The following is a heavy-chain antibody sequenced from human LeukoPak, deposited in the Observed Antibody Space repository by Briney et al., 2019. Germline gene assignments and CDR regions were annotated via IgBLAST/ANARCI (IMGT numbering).Heavy chain of an antibody. D-gene: IGHD1-14*01. Sequence: ASETLSLTCAVYGGSFSDYYWSWIRQPPGKGLEWIGEINHSGSTNYNPSLKGRVTISVDTSKNQFSLKLSSVTAADTAVYYCARGRNYSTYFDYWGQGTLVTVSS. V-gene: IGHV4-34*01. J-gene: IGHJ4*02. CDR2: INHSGST. CDR3: ARGRNYSTYFDY. CDR1: GGSFSDYY.